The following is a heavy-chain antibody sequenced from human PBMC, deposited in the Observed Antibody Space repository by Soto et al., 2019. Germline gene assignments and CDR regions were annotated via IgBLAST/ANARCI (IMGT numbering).Heavy chain of an antibody. V-gene: IGHV3-33*01. CDR1: GFPFSTDG. D-gene: IGHD6-13*01. CDR3: ARPLEQHQLGFGMDV. CDR2: IWYDGSKI. J-gene: IGHJ6*01. Sequence: GGSLSLSCAASGFPFSTDGVHWVRPAPGKGLEWVAVIWYDGSKIYYADSVKGRFTISRDNSKSTLYLQMNSLRAEDTAVYYCARPLEQHQLGFGMDVWGQGSPVTVS.